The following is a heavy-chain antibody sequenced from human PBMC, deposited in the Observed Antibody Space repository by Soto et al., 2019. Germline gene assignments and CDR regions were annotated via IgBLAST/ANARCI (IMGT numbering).Heavy chain of an antibody. V-gene: IGHV1-2*04. D-gene: IGHD3-3*01. CDR2: INPNSGGT. CDR3: ARGERPYDFWSGYFNYYYGMDV. J-gene: IGHJ6*02. CDR1: GYTFTGYY. Sequence: GASVKVSCKASGYTFTGYYMHWVRQAPGQGLEWMGWINPNSGGTNYAQKFQGWVTMTRDTSISTAYMELSRLRSDDTVVYYCARGERPYDFWSGYFNYYYGMDVWGQGTTVTVSS.